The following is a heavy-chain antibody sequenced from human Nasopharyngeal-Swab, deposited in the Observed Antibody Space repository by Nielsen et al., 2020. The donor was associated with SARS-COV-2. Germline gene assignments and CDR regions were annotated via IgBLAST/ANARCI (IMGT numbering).Heavy chain of an antibody. Sequence: VRQMPGKGLEWVAVISYDGSNKYYADSVKGRFTISRDNSKNTLYLQMNSLRAEDTAVYYCASLPTVTTKGYGMDVWGQGTTVNVSS. CDR3: ASLPTVTTKGYGMDV. CDR2: ISYDGSNK. V-gene: IGHV3-30*04. J-gene: IGHJ6*02. D-gene: IGHD4-17*01.